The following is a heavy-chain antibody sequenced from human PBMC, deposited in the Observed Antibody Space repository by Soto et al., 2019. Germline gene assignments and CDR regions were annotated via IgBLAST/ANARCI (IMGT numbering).Heavy chain of an antibody. J-gene: IGHJ6*02. Sequence: GVLRLSCAASGFTFSSYAMSWVRQAPGKGLEWVSGITSSGGSTYYADSVKGRFTISRDNSKNTLSLQMNSLRAEDTAVYYCARDDHIVVVPTSLGAMDVWGQGTTVTVS. CDR1: GFTFSSYA. CDR3: ARDDHIVVVPTSLGAMDV. V-gene: IGHV3-23*01. D-gene: IGHD2-2*01. CDR2: ITSSGGST.